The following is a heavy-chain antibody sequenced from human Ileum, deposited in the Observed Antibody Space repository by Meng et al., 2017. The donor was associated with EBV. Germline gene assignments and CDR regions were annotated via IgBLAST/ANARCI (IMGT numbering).Heavy chain of an antibody. CDR2: IYHSGST. CDR3: ARVGQWLPIDY. CDR1: GGSISRSNW. V-gene: IGHV4-4*02. D-gene: IGHD6-19*01. Sequence: QGPLQGLGPGRGKPSGPLSLTCAVSGGSISRSNWWSGVRQPPGKGLEWIGEIYHSGSTNYNPSLKSRVTMSVDKSKNQFSLNLSSVTAADTAVYYCARVGQWLPIDYWGQGTLVTVSS. J-gene: IGHJ4*02.